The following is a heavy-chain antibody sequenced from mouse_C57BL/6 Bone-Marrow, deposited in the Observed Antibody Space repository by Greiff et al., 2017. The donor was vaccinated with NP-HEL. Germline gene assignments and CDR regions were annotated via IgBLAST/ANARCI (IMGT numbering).Heavy chain of an antibody. CDR1: GFSFNTYA. V-gene: IGHV10-1*01. Sequence: DVHLVESGGGLVQPKGSLKLSCAASGFSFNTYAMNWVRQAPGKGLEWVARIRSKSNNYATYYADSVKDRFTISRDDSESMLYLQMNNLKTEDTAMYYCVGWLLREGFAYWGQGTLVTVSA. CDR3: VGWLLREGFAY. CDR2: IRSKSNNYAT. D-gene: IGHD2-3*01. J-gene: IGHJ3*01.